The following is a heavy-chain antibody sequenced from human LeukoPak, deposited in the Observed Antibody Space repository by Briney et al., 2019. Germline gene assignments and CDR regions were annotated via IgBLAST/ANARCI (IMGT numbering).Heavy chain of an antibody. D-gene: IGHD4-17*01. CDR3: AKAMMTTVFYGGDY. V-gene: IGHV3-30*18. CDR1: GFTFSSYG. CDR2: ISYDGSNK. Sequence: PGGSLRLSCAASGFTFSSYGMHWVRQAPGKGLEWVAVISYDGSNKYYADSVKGRFTISRDNSKNTLYLQMTSLRAEDTAVYYCAKAMMTTVFYGGDYWGQGTLVTVSS. J-gene: IGHJ4*02.